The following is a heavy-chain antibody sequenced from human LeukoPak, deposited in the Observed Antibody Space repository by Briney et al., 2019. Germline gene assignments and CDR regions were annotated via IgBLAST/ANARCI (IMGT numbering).Heavy chain of an antibody. CDR3: ARDPQPPYYFDY. V-gene: IGHV1-69*04. CDR2: IIPILGIA. J-gene: IGHJ4*02. CDR1: GGTFSSYA. Sequence: ASVKVSCKASGGTFSSYAISWVRQAPGQGLEWMGRIIPILGIANYAQKFQGRVTITADKSTSTAHMELSSLRSEDTAVYYCARDPQPPYYFDYWGQGTLVTVSS.